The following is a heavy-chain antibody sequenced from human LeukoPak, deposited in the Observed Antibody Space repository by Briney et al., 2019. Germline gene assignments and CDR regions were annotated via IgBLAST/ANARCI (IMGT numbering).Heavy chain of an antibody. CDR3: AKAHYGGEVGYAFDI. Sequence: PGRSLRLSCAASGFTFSRYGMHWVRQAPGKGLEWVAVISYDGSNKYYADSVKGRFTISRDNSKNTLYLQMNSLRAEDTAVYYCAKAHYGGEVGYAFDIWGQGTMVTVSS. CDR2: ISYDGSNK. J-gene: IGHJ3*02. D-gene: IGHD4-23*01. V-gene: IGHV3-30*18. CDR1: GFTFSRYG.